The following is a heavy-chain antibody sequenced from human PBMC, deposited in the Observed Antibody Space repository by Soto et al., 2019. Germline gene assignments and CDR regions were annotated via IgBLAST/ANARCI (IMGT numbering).Heavy chain of an antibody. J-gene: IGHJ3*02. CDR3: ASHCSSGSCYPGAFDI. CDR2: ISAYNGNT. V-gene: IGHV1-18*04. D-gene: IGHD2-15*01. CDR1: GYTFTSYG. Sequence: ASVKVSCKASGYTFTSYGISWVRQAPGQGLEWMGWISAYNGNTNYAQKLQGRVTMTTDTSTSTAYMELRSLRSDDTAVYYCASHCSSGSCYPGAFDIWGQGTMVTVSS.